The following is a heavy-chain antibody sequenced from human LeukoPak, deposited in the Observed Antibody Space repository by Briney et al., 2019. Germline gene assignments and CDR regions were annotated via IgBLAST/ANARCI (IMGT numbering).Heavy chain of an antibody. J-gene: IGHJ5*02. V-gene: IGHV4-59*01. CDR2: IYYSGST. Sequence: SETLSLTCTVSGGSISSYYWSWIRQPPGKGLEWSGYIYYSGSTNYNPSLKSRVTISVDTSKNQFSLKLSSVTAANTAVYYCARYLWFGELFGTQYNWFDPWGQGTLVTVSS. D-gene: IGHD3-10*01. CDR1: GGSISSYY. CDR3: ARYLWFGELFGTQYNWFDP.